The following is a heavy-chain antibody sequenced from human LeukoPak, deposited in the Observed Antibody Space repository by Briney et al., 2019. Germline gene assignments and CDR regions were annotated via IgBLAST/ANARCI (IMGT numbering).Heavy chain of an antibody. D-gene: IGHD2-2*01. CDR1: GFTFTGYA. CDR3: ARLGDCNITSCYWYFDY. V-gene: IGHV3-30*01. J-gene: IGHJ4*02. Sequence: PGGSLRLSCAASGFTFTGYAMLWVRQAPGKGLNWLAIMSYDGSNKYYADSVKGRFTISRDNSKNTLYLQMNSLRAEDTAVYYCARLGDCNITSCYWYFDYWGQGTLVTVSS. CDR2: MSYDGSNK.